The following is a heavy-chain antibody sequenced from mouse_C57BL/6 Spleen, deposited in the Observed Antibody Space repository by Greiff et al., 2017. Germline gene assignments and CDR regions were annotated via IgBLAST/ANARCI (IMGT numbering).Heavy chain of an antibody. CDR2: ISDGGSYT. CDR1: GFTFSSYA. J-gene: IGHJ4*01. CDR3: ARARYYYAMDY. D-gene: IGHD1-1*01. Sequence: EVQLVESGGGLVKPGGSLKLSCAASGFTFSSYAMSWVRQTPEKRLEWVATISDGGSYTYYPDNVKGRFTISRDNAKNNLYLQMSHLKSEDTAMYYCARARYYYAMDYWGQGTSVTVSS. V-gene: IGHV5-4*01.